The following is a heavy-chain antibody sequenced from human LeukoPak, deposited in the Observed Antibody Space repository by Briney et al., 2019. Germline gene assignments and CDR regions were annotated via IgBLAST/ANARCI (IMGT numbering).Heavy chain of an antibody. J-gene: IGHJ4*02. CDR3: VRQYSGYESLYFDS. CDR2: INTNTGNP. CDR1: GYTFTSYA. V-gene: IGHV7-4-1*02. D-gene: IGHD5-12*01. Sequence: GASVKVSCKASGYTFTSYAINWVRQAPGQGLEWMGWINTNTGNPTYAQGFTGRFVFSLDTSVSTAYLQISSLKAEDIAVYYCVRQYSGYESLYFDSWGQGTLVTVSS.